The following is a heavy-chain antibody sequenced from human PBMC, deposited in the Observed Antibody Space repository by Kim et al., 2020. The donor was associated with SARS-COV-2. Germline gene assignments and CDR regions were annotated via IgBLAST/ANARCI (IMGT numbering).Heavy chain of an antibody. V-gene: IGHV4-39*01. CDR2: IYYSGST. CDR1: GGTISSSSFY. Sequence: SETLSLTCTVSGGTISSSSFYWGWIRQPPGKRLEWIGSIYYSGSTYYNPSLRSRVTISVATSKNQFTLKLSSVTAADTAVYYCARHDAHWGSHYFDYLGQGTLVTIFS. CDR3: ARHDAHWGSHYFDY. D-gene: IGHD3-16*01. J-gene: IGHJ4*02.